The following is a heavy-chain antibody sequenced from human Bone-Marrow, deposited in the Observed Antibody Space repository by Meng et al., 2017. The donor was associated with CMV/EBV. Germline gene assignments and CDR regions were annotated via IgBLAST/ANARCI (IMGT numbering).Heavy chain of an antibody. CDR2: ISSSSSTI. Sequence: GGSLRLSCAASGFTVSSNYMSWVRQAPGKGLEWVSYISSSSSTIYYADSVKGRFTISRDNAKNSLYLQMNSLRAEDTAVYYCARVTTLYYYYGMDVWGQGTTVTVSS. D-gene: IGHD4-11*01. CDR1: GFTVSSNY. V-gene: IGHV3-48*04. J-gene: IGHJ6*02. CDR3: ARVTTLYYYYGMDV.